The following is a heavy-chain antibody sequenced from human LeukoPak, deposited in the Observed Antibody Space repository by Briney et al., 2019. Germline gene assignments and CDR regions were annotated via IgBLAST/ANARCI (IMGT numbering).Heavy chain of an antibody. CDR1: GFIFSTYG. Sequence: GGSLRLSCAASGFIFSTYGMHWVRQAPGKGLEWVAFIRNDGSDKYYAVSVKGRFTISRDNSKNTLYLQMNSLRAEDTALYYCAKDRAFGQFLWGNDYWGQGALVTVSS. CDR2: IRNDGSDK. CDR3: AKDRAFGQFLWGNDY. V-gene: IGHV3-30*02. D-gene: IGHD3-10*01. J-gene: IGHJ4*02.